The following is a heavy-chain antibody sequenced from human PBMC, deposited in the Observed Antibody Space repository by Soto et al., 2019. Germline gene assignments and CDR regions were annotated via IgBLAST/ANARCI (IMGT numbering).Heavy chain of an antibody. D-gene: IGHD4-17*01. CDR1: GGSISSGGYY. Sequence: PSETLSLTCTVSGGSISSGGYYWSWIRQHPGKGLEWIGYIYYSGSTYYNPSLKSRVTISVDTSKNQFSLKLSSVTAADTAVYYCARDRWNTVTTTDGMDVWGQGTTVTVSS. CDR2: IYYSGST. J-gene: IGHJ6*02. CDR3: ARDRWNTVTTTDGMDV. V-gene: IGHV4-31*03.